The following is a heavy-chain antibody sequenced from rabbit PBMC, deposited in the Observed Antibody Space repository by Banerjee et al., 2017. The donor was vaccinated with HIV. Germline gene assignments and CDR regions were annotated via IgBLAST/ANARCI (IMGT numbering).Heavy chain of an antibody. D-gene: IGHD8-1*01. CDR1: GIDFSSYYY. V-gene: IGHV1S45*01. CDR3: ARRAGSGYWGYCFNL. CDR2: IYAGSSGST. J-gene: IGHJ4*01. Sequence: QQQLEESGGGLVKPGGTLTLTCKASGIDFSSYYYMCWVRQAPGKGLEWIGCIYAGSSGSTYYASWAKGRFTISRTSSTTVTLQMTSLTAADTATYFCARRAGSGYWGYCFNLWGQGTLVTVS.